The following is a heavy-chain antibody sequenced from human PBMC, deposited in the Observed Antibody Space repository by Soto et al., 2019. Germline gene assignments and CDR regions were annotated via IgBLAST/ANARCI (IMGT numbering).Heavy chain of an antibody. CDR1: GGTFSSYA. CDR2: IIPIFGTA. J-gene: IGHJ4*02. CDR3: ARNRVGATALTV. Sequence: QVQLVQSGAEVKKPGSSVKVSCKASGGTFSSYAISWVRQAPGQGLEWMGGIIPIFGTANYAQKFQGRVTITANEYTRTAYLELKSMGSEYTAVYCCARNRVGATALTVWGQGTMVTVSS. V-gene: IGHV1-69*01. D-gene: IGHD1-26*01.